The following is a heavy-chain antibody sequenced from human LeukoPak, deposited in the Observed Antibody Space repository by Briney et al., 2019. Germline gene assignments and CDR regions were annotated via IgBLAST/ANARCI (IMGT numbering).Heavy chain of an antibody. CDR1: GFTFSSYA. V-gene: IGHV3-30-3*01. CDR2: ISYDGSNK. J-gene: IGHJ4*02. Sequence: GGSLRLSCAASGFTFSSYAMHWVRQAPGKGLEWVAVISYDGSNKYYADSVKGRFTISRDNSKNTLYPQMNSLRAEDTAVYYCARDWTGTTDMDDYWGQGTLVTVSS. D-gene: IGHD1-7*01. CDR3: ARDWTGTTDMDDY.